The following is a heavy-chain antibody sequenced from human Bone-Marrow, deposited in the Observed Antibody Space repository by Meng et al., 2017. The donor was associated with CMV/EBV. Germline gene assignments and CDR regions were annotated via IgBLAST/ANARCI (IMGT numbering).Heavy chain of an antibody. CDR2: MNPNSGNT. CDR1: GYTFTSYD. D-gene: IGHD3-22*01. CDR3: ARSLRDIAHYYDSSGWFDP. J-gene: IGHJ5*02. Sequence: ASVKVSCKASGYTFTSYDINWVRQATGQGLEWMGWMNPNSGNTGYAQKFQGRVTMTRDTSTSTVYMELSSLRSEDTAVYYCARSLRDIAHYYDSSGWFDPWGQGTLVPVSS. V-gene: IGHV1-8*02.